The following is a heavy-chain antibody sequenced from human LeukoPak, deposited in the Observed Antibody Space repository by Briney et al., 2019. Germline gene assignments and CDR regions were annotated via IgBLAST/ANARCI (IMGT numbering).Heavy chain of an antibody. V-gene: IGHV3-48*02. Sequence: GGSLRLSCAASGFTFSSYSMNWVRQAPGKGLEWVSYISSSSSTVYYADSVKGRFTISRDNAKNSLYLQMNSLRDEDTAVYYCARGSHGAAAGAVDYWGQGTLVTVSS. CDR1: GFTFSSYS. CDR2: ISSSSSTV. D-gene: IGHD6-13*01. CDR3: ARGSHGAAAGAVDY. J-gene: IGHJ4*02.